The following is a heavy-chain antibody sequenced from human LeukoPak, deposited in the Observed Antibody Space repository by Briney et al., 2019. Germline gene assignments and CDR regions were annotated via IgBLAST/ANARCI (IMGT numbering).Heavy chain of an antibody. J-gene: IGHJ4*02. V-gene: IGHV3-66*01. CDR1: GFTVSSNY. CDR2: IYSGGST. D-gene: IGHD5-12*01. Sequence: GGSLRLSCAASGFTVSSNYMSWVRQAPGKGLEWVSVIYSGGSTYYADSAKGRFTISRDNSKNTLYLQMNSLRAEDTAVYYCARGRDRGYSGYEPSYWGQGTLVTVSS. CDR3: ARGRDRGYSGYEPSY.